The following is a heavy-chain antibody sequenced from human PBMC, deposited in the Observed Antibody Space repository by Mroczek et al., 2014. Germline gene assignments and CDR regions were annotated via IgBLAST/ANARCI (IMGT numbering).Heavy chain of an antibody. J-gene: IGHJ5*02. CDR1: GYTFTSYD. V-gene: IGHV1-8*01. CDR3: ARGGRGVLYSGYDVYNWFDP. CDR2: MNPNSGNT. Sequence: QVQLVQSGAEVKKPGASVKVSCKASGYTFTSYDINWVRQATGQGLEWMGWMNPNSGNTGYAQKFQGRVTMTRNTSISTAYMELSSLRSEDTAVYYCARGGRGVLYSGYDVYNWFDPWGQGTLVTVSS. D-gene: IGHD5-12*01.